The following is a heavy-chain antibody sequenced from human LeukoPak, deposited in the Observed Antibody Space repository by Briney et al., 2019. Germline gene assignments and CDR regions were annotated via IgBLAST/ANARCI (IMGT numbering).Heavy chain of an antibody. CDR2: ISYDGSNK. V-gene: IGHV3-30-3*01. CDR3: ARDSTPEGYYDSSGPTSLDP. J-gene: IGHJ5*02. Sequence: PGGSLRLSCAASGFTFSSYAMHWVREAPGEGLEWVAVISYDGSNKYYADSVKGRFTISRDNPKNTLYLQMNSRRAEDTAVYYCARDSTPEGYYDSSGPTSLDPWGQGTLVTVSS. D-gene: IGHD3-22*01. CDR1: GFTFSSYA.